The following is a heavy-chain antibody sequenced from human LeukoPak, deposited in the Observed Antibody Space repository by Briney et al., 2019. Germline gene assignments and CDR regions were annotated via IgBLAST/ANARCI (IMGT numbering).Heavy chain of an antibody. Sequence: SVKVSCKASGGTFSSYAISWVRQAPGQGLEWMGGIIPIFGTANYAQKFQGRVTITTDESTSTAYMELSSLRSEDTAVYYCARVRFLGYYYYYMDVWGKGTTVTVSS. CDR3: ARVRFLGYYYYYMDV. J-gene: IGHJ6*03. V-gene: IGHV1-69*05. D-gene: IGHD3-3*01. CDR2: IIPIFGTA. CDR1: GGTFSSYA.